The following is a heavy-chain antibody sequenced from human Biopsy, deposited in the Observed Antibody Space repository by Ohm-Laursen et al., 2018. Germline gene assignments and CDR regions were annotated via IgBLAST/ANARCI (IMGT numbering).Heavy chain of an antibody. CDR1: RFTFSTYG. Sequence: SLRLSCAASRFTFSTYGMHWVRQAPGKGLEWVAVISFDGSDQKYADSVKGRFTISRDNSKNTLYLQMNSPRAEDTAVFYCVKDRGAAGTDYYYGMDVWGQGTTVTVS. J-gene: IGHJ6*02. CDR2: ISFDGSDQ. V-gene: IGHV3-30*18. D-gene: IGHD3-10*01. CDR3: VKDRGAAGTDYYYGMDV.